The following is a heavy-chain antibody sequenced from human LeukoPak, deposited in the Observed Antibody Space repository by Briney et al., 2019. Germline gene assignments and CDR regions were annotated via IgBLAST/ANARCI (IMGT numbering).Heavy chain of an antibody. D-gene: IGHD3-3*01. CDR3: AAQSDFWSGYPPDY. CDR2: INPNSGGT. CDR1: GYTFTGYY. Sequence: ASVKVSCKASGYTFTGYYMHWVRQAPGQGLEWMGWINPNSGGTNYAQKFQGRVTITADKSTSTAYMELSSLRSEDTAVYYCAAQSDFWSGYPPDYWGQGTLVTVSS. V-gene: IGHV1-2*02. J-gene: IGHJ4*02.